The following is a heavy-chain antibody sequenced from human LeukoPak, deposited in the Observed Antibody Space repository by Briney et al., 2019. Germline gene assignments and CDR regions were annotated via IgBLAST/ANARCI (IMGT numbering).Heavy chain of an antibody. CDR3: VRDYGNFVQGN. Sequence: TSETLSLTCGVYGGSLSGYYWSWIRQPPGKGLEWIGEINHSGSTNYNPSLKSRVTISVDTSKNQFSLKLSFVTAADTAIYYCVRDYGNFVQGNWGQGTLVTVSS. V-gene: IGHV4-34*01. CDR2: INHSGST. CDR1: GGSLSGYY. J-gene: IGHJ4*02. D-gene: IGHD4-17*01.